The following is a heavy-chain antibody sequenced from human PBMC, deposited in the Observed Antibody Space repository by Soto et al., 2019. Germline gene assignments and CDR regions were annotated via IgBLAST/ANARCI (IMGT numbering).Heavy chain of an antibody. J-gene: IGHJ4*02. CDR2: ISGSGGST. Sequence: GGSLRLSCAASGFTFSSYAMSWVRQAPGKGLEWVSAISGSGGSTYYADSVKSRFTISRDNSKNTLYLQMNSLRAEDTAVYYCAKDYYDSSGYYYALHWGQGTLVTVSS. D-gene: IGHD3-22*01. CDR1: GFTFSSYA. V-gene: IGHV3-23*01. CDR3: AKDYYDSSGYYYALH.